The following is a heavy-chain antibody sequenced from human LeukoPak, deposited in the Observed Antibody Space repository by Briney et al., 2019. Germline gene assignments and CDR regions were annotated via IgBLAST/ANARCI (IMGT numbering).Heavy chain of an antibody. V-gene: IGHV1-2*02. CDR3: ARDRVFVGLADAFDI. CDR1: GYTFTGYY. J-gene: IGHJ3*02. CDR2: INPNSGGT. Sequence: ASVKVSCKASGYTFTGYYMHWVRQAPGQGLEWMGWINPNSGGTNYAQKFQGRVTMTRDTSISTAYMELSRLRSDDTAVYYCARDRVFVGLADAFDIWGQGTMVTVSS. D-gene: IGHD3-3*01.